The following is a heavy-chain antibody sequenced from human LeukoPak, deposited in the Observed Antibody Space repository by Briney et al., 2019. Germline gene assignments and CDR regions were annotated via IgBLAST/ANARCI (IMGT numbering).Heavy chain of an antibody. V-gene: IGHV5-51*01. D-gene: IGHD3-3*01. CDR3: ARHIQERDGSIFGVGHYYYYIDV. CDR2: IYPGVSAT. CDR1: GYRFTSYW. Sequence: GESLKISWKASGYRFTSYWIAWVRPMPGEGLGWVGIIYPGVSATRYSPSFQGQVTISADRSISTAYLQWRSLKASDTAMYYWARHIQERDGSIFGVGHYYYYIDVWGKGTTVTVSS. J-gene: IGHJ6*03.